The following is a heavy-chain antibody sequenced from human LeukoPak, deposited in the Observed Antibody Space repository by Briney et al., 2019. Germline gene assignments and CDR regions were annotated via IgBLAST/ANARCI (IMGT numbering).Heavy chain of an antibody. CDR1: GGSFSDYY. Sequence: SETLSLTCAVYGGSFSDYYWSWIRQPPGKGLEWIGEINHSGSTNYNPSLKSRVTISVDTSKNQFSLKLSSVTAADTAVYYCASLIYDSSGYYFDKWGQGTLVTVSS. CDR2: INHSGST. CDR3: ASLIYDSSGYYFDK. V-gene: IGHV4-34*01. J-gene: IGHJ4*02. D-gene: IGHD3-22*01.